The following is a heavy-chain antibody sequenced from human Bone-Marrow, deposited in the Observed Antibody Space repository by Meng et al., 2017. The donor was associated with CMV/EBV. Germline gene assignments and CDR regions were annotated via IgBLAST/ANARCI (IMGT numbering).Heavy chain of an antibody. D-gene: IGHD3-3*01. V-gene: IGHV1-8*02. Sequence: ASVKVSCKASGYTFRHYGISWVRQAPGQGLEWMGWMNPNSGNTGYAQKFQGRVTMTRNTSISTAYMELSSLRSEDTAVYYCAIPAGDFWSGQGSPDAFDIWGQGTMVTVSS. CDR3: AIPAGDFWSGQGSPDAFDI. J-gene: IGHJ3*02. CDR2: MNPNSGNT. CDR1: GYTFRHYG.